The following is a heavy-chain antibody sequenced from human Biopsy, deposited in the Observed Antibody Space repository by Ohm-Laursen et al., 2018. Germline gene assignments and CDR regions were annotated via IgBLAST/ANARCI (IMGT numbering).Heavy chain of an antibody. CDR2: INPSGSTT. CDR1: GYSFTSYY. Sequence: ASVKVSCKTSGYSFTSYYMHWVRQAPGQGLEWMGMINPSGSTTSYPQIFQGRITMTRDTSKSTVYMELSSLRSADTAVYFCARNTGWYGDLYYFDYWGQGTLVTVSS. D-gene: IGHD6-19*01. J-gene: IGHJ4*02. V-gene: IGHV1-46*01. CDR3: ARNTGWYGDLYYFDY.